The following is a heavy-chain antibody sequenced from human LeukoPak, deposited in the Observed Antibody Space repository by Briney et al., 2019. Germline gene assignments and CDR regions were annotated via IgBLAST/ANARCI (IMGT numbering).Heavy chain of an antibody. J-gene: IGHJ4*02. D-gene: IGHD6-19*01. CDR3: AKDPNSSGWYSRAHFDY. CDR2: ISGSGGST. CDR1: GFTFSSYG. V-gene: IGHV3-23*01. Sequence: GGSLRLSCAASGFTFSSYGMSWVRQAPGKGLEWVSAISGSGGSTYYADSVKGRFTISRDNSKNTLYLQMNSLRAEDTAVYYCAKDPNSSGWYSRAHFDYWGQGTLVTVSS.